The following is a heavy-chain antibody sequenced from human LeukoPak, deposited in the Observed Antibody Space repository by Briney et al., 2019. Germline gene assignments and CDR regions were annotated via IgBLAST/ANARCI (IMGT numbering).Heavy chain of an antibody. V-gene: IGHV1-8*01. Sequence: ASVTVSCKASRYTFTSYDINWVREAAGQGLEWMGWMNPNTGRTGYAQKFQGRVTMTRDTSITTAYMELTSLTYEDTAVYYCARLAETPDYYSNGGYFYLGYWGQGTPVTVSS. CDR2: MNPNTGRT. CDR1: RYTFTSYD. D-gene: IGHD3-22*01. J-gene: IGHJ4*02. CDR3: ARLAETPDYYSNGGYFYLGY.